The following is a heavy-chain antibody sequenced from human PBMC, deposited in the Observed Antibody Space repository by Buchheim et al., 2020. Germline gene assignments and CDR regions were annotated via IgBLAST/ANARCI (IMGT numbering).Heavy chain of an antibody. CDR2: IKSKSEGGTT. Sequence: EVQLVDSGGALVKPGGSLRLSCVASGFTFTSAWMTWVRQAPGEGLEWVGRIKSKSEGGTTDYAAPVNGRFIISRDDSKDTLYLQMNSLMTEDTGVYYCTRGSIAYGTLDNWGQGTL. CDR3: TRGSIAYGTLDN. J-gene: IGHJ4*02. D-gene: IGHD4-17*01. CDR1: GFTFTSAW. V-gene: IGHV3-15*02.